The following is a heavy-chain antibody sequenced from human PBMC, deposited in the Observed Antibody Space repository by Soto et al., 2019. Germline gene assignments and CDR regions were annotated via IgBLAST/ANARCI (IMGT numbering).Heavy chain of an antibody. J-gene: IGHJ5*02. Sequence: ASVKVSCKASCYTFTSYGISWVRQAPGQGLEWMGWISAYNGNTNYAQKLQGRVTMTTDTSTSTAYMELRSLRSDDTAVYYCARDLPRVAGDQAANWFDPWGQGTLVTVSS. CDR2: ISAYNGNT. CDR3: ARDLPRVAGDQAANWFDP. V-gene: IGHV1-18*01. D-gene: IGHD6-19*01. CDR1: CYTFTSYG.